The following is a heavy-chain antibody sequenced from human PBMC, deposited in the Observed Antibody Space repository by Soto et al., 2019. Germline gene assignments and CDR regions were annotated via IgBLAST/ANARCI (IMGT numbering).Heavy chain of an antibody. Sequence: QVQLVQSGAEVKKPGSSEKVSCKASGGTFSSYAISWVRQAPGQGLEWMGGIIPMSETTNYAQKFQGRVTTTEEECKSTAHMELSSLRSEYTAEYYWARSQGSSTSSERSYYNYYGMDVWRQGPKVNVSS. D-gene: IGHD2-2*01. CDR1: GGTFSSYA. CDR3: ARSQGSSTSSERSYYNYYGMDV. J-gene: IGHJ6*02. V-gene: IGHV1-69*01. CDR2: IIPMSETT.